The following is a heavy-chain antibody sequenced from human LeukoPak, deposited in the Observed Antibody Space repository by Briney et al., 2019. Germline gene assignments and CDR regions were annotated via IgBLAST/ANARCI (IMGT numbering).Heavy chain of an antibody. CDR1: GLTFSSSA. CDR2: IAVGSGNR. D-gene: IGHD3-10*01. Sequence: SVKVSCKSSGLTFSSSAVQWVRQARGQRLEWIGWIAVGSGNRNSAQKFFGRVTMTRDMSTSTASMELSSLRSEPTTMFFCAAGAYSYGPGSYYPDVFDIWGQGTMVTVSS. J-gene: IGHJ3*02. CDR3: AAGAYSYGPGSYYPDVFDI. V-gene: IGHV1-58*01.